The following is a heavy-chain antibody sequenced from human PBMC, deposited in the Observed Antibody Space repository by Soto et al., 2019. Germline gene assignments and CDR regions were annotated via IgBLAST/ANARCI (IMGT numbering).Heavy chain of an antibody. CDR1: GFTFSSYA. J-gene: IGHJ4*02. CDR3: ASSRIAAAGTTY. V-gene: IGHV3-23*01. D-gene: IGHD6-13*01. Sequence: LRLSCAASGFTFSSYAMSWVRQAPGRGLEWVSAISGSGGSTYYADSVKGRFTISRDNSKNTLYLQMNSLRAEDTAVYYCASSRIAAAGTTYWGQGTLVTVSS. CDR2: ISGSGGST.